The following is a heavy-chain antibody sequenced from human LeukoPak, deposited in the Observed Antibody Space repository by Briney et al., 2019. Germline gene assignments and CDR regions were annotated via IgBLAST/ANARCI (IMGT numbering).Heavy chain of an antibody. J-gene: IGHJ3*01. CDR1: GFIFSDYG. D-gene: IGHD5-12*01. CDR2: IWNNGINK. V-gene: IGHV3-33*01. CDR3: ARDGGHGGYDYAMDL. Sequence: PGRSLRLSCAASGFIFSDYGIHWVRQAPGKGLEWVAVIWNNGINKYYAESVKGRFTISRDNSKNTLYLQMNSLRAEDTAVYYCARDGGHGGYDYAMDLWGQGTMVTVSS.